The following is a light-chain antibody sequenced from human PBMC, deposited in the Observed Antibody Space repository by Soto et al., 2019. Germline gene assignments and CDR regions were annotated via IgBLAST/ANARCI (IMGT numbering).Light chain of an antibody. V-gene: IGKV3-20*01. CDR3: QQYGSSPLT. Sequence: EIVLTQSPGTLSLSPGERATLSCRASQSVSSSYLAWYQQKPGQAPRLLIYGASSRATGIPDRFSGSGSGTDFTVTISRLEPEYFAVYYCQQYGSSPLTFGQGTRLEIK. J-gene: IGKJ5*01. CDR2: GAS. CDR1: QSVSSSY.